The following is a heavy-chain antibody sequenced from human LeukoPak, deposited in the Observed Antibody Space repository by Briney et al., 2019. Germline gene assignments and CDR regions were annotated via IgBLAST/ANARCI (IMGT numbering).Heavy chain of an antibody. CDR1: GGSISSSSYY. D-gene: IGHD3-10*01. V-gene: IGHV4-61*01. CDR2: IYYSGST. J-gene: IGHJ2*01. CDR3: ARDQGTYYYGSGSFDL. Sequence: PSETLSLTCTVSGGSISSSSYYWGWIRQPPGKGLEWIGYIYYSGSTNYNPSLKSRVTISVDTSKNQFSLKLSSVTAADTAVYYCARDQGTYYYGSGSFDLWGRGTLVTVSS.